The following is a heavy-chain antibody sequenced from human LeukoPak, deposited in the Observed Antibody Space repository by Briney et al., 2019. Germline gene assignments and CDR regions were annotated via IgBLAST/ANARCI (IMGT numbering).Heavy chain of an antibody. D-gene: IGHD3-9*01. CDR1: GGSISGYF. J-gene: IGHJ3*02. V-gene: IGHV4-59*01. CDR2: IYYTGKT. CDR3: ARRILTNPYKDAFDI. Sequence: SETLSLTCNVPGGSISGYFWSWIRQSPGKGLEWIGYIYYTGKTNYNPSLKSRVTISIDTSKNHFSLNVRSVTAADTAVYYCARRILTNPYKDAFDIWAKGQWSPSLQ.